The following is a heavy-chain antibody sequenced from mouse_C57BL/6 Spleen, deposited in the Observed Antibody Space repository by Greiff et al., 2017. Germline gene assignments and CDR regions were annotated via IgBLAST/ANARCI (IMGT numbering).Heavy chain of an antibody. D-gene: IGHD2-1*01. J-gene: IGHJ4*01. CDR2: ISYDGSN. CDR3: ARFYYGHAMDY. Sequence: EVQIQESGPGLVKPSQSLSLTCSVTGYSITSGYYWNWIRQFPGNKLEWMGYISYDGSNNYNPSLKNRISITRDTSKNQFFLKLNSVTTEDTATYYCARFYYGHAMDYWGQGTSVTVSS. V-gene: IGHV3-6*01. CDR1: GYSITSGYY.